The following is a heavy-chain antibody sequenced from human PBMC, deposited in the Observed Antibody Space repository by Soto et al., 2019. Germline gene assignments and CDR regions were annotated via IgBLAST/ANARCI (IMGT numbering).Heavy chain of an antibody. Sequence: GGSLRLSCAASGFTFNHYAMSWVRQAPGKGLEWVSIIIANGGTFYADSVKSRFTISRDNSKNSVYLQMSSLRVEDTAIYYCAKDYTVAADPSSVILFDYWGQGALVPVSS. J-gene: IGHJ4*02. D-gene: IGHD2-15*01. CDR2: IIANGGT. CDR1: GFTFNHYA. CDR3: AKDYTVAADPSSVILFDY. V-gene: IGHV3-23*01.